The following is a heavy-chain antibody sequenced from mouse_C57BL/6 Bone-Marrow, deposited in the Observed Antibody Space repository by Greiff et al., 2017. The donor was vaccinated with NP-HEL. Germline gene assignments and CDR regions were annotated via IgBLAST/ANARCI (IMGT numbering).Heavy chain of an antibody. CDR1: GYTITSYW. D-gene: IGHD4-1*01. V-gene: IGHV1-7*01. Sequence: VQLQQSGAELAKPGASVKLSCKASGYTITSYWMHWVKQRPGQGLEWIGYINPSSGYTKYNQKFKDKATLTADKSSSTAYMQRSSLTYEDSAVYYCASPNWAFAYWGQGTLVTVSA. CDR2: INPSSGYT. J-gene: IGHJ3*01. CDR3: ASPNWAFAY.